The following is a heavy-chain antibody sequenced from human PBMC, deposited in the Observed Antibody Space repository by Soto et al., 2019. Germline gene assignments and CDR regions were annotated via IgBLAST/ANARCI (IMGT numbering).Heavy chain of an antibody. V-gene: IGHV1-18*01. Sequence: QVQLVQSGSEVKKPGASVKVSCKASGYTFATYGITWVRQAPGQGLEWVAWISVHTGDTKYAQNLQGRVTLTTDTFTTTAYMELRGLTSDDTAIYYCARARAEYSSSFSYYFDSWGQGTLVTVSS. CDR1: GYTFATYG. CDR3: ARARAEYSSSFSYYFDS. J-gene: IGHJ4*02. CDR2: ISVHTGDT. D-gene: IGHD6-6*01.